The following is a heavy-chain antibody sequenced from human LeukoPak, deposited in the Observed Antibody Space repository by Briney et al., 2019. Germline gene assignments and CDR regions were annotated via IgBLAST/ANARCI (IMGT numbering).Heavy chain of an antibody. V-gene: IGHV3-53*01. Sequence: PGGSLRLSCAASGFSVGSNYMSWVRQAPGKGLECVSVIYTGGTTHYAESVMGRFTISRDDSHNTVHLHMSGLRAEDTAVYYCAREGRFQSFDYWGQGTLVAVSS. CDR3: AREGRFQSFDY. J-gene: IGHJ4*02. CDR2: IYTGGTT. CDR1: GFSVGSNY.